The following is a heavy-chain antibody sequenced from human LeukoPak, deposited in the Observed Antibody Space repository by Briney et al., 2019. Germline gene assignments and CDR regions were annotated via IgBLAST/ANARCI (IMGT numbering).Heavy chain of an antibody. CDR3: VRESNDFLTGYYDY. J-gene: IGHJ4*02. Sequence: TGGSPRLSCAASGFTFSTYDFHWVRQATGKGLEWVSAIGTVGDTHYPGSVKGRFTISRENAKNSVYLQMDSLRARDTAVYYCVRESNDFLTGYYDYWGQGILVTVSS. V-gene: IGHV3-13*01. CDR2: IGTVGDT. CDR1: GFTFSTYD. D-gene: IGHD3-9*01.